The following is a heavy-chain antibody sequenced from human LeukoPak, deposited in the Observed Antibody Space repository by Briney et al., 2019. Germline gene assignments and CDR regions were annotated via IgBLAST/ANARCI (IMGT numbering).Heavy chain of an antibody. J-gene: IGHJ5*02. CDR3: TRDSGTTGEVKLDP. V-gene: IGHV4-4*07. CDR1: GGSISSYY. CDR2: IYSSGTI. D-gene: IGHD3-10*01. Sequence: SETLSLTCSVSGGSISSYYWSWIRQPPGKGLEWIGRIYSSGTITYNPSLQSRVTMSVDTSKNEFSLKMSSVTAADTAVYYCTRDSGTTGEVKLDPWGRGTLVAVS.